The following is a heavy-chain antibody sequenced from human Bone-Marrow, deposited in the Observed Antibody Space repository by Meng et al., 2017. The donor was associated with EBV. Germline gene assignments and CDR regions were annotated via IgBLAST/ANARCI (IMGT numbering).Heavy chain of an antibody. D-gene: IGHD3-10*01. V-gene: IGHV1-69*01. Sequence: QGQLVQSGAEGKKPGSSVKVSCKTSGGTFSSDAISWVRQAPGQGLVWLGGLIPMSGAPYYAQNFQGRVTITADESTSTHYMELSNLRSEDTAMYYCASESGRGFTPDYWGQGTLVTVSS. CDR2: LIPMSGAP. CDR3: ASESGRGFTPDY. CDR1: GGTFSSDA. J-gene: IGHJ4*02.